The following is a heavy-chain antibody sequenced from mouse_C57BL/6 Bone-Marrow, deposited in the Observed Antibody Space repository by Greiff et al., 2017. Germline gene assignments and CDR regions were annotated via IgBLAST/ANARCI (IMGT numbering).Heavy chain of an antibody. Sequence: EVKLMESGEGLVKPGGSLKLSCAASGFTFSSYAMSCVRQTPEKRLEWVAYISSGGDYIYYADTVKGGFTISRDNARNARYLQMSSTNAEDAALYYCTSDPEGVGMDYWGQGTSVTVSS. CDR1: GFTFSSYA. J-gene: IGHJ4*01. D-gene: IGHD1-1*01. CDR2: ISSGGDYI. V-gene: IGHV5-9-1*02. CDR3: TSDPEGVGMDY.